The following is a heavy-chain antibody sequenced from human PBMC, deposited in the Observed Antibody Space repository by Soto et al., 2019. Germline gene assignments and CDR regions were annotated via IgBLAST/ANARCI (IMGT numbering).Heavy chain of an antibody. Sequence: GGSLRLSCVASGFTFSTYSMNWVRQAPGKGLEWISYISSSSSSIYYADSVKGRFTISRDNAKDSLYLQMNSLRVEDTAVYYCARGNVEVPAASPDNFFGPCGQGTLVTVSS. CDR1: GFTFSTYS. CDR3: ARGNVEVPAASPDNFFGP. J-gene: IGHJ5*02. V-gene: IGHV3-48*01. CDR2: ISSSSSSI. D-gene: IGHD2-2*01.